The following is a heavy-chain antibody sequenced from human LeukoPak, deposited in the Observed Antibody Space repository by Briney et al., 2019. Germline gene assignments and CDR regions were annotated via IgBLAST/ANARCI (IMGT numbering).Heavy chain of an antibody. Sequence: ASVKVSCKASGGTFSSYAISWVGQAPGQGLEWMGGIIPIFGTANYAQKFQGRVTITADESTSTAYMELSSLRSEDTAVYCCARGRSDIVVVPAARRNYYYYGMDVWGKGTTVTVSS. D-gene: IGHD2-2*01. CDR1: GGTFSSYA. CDR3: ARGRSDIVVVPAARRNYYYYGMDV. CDR2: IIPIFGTA. V-gene: IGHV1-69*13. J-gene: IGHJ6*04.